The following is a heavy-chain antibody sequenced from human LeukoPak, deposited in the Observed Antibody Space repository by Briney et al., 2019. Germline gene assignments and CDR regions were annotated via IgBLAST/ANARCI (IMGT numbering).Heavy chain of an antibody. CDR2: INHRGST. CDR3: GRRRQYVSSLFWNFDL. CDR1: GGSFSVYS. D-gene: IGHD6-6*01. Sequence: KPWEPLSLTSAVYGGSFSVYSWSWIRQPPGKGLEWIGEINHRGSTNYNPSLKSRFTISVDTSKNKFSLRMTSVTAAATAVFYCGRRRQYVSSLFWNFDLCGRGTLVSVSS. V-gene: IGHV4-34*01. J-gene: IGHJ2*01.